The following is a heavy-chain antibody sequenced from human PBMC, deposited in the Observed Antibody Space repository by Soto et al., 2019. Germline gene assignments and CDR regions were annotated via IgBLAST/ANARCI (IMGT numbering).Heavy chain of an antibody. D-gene: IGHD1-26*01. Sequence: PWGSLRLSCAASGLTLNNYGVHWVRQAPGEGLVWVSSISGSGFKKYYADSVKGRFTISRDNSKSTVYLELNNLSAEDTAVYHCAKNQGVELVPLATVDWFDPWGQGSVVTVSS. CDR1: GLTLNNYG. V-gene: IGHV3-23*01. J-gene: IGHJ5*02. CDR2: ISGSGFKK. CDR3: AKNQGVELVPLATVDWFDP.